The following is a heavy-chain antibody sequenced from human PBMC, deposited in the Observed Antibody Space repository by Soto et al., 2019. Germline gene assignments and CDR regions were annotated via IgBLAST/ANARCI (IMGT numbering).Heavy chain of an antibody. J-gene: IGHJ6*02. V-gene: IGHV3-23*01. CDR2: ISGSGGST. Sequence: EVQLLESGGGLVQPGGPLRLSCAASGFTFSSYAMSWVRQAPGKGLEWVSAISGSGGSTYYADSVKGRFTISRDNAKNTLYLQMNSLRAEDTAVYYCAKGFQGGSWFIDYYYYYGMDVWGQGTTVTVSS. D-gene: IGHD6-13*01. CDR1: GFTFSSYA. CDR3: AKGFQGGSWFIDYYYYYGMDV.